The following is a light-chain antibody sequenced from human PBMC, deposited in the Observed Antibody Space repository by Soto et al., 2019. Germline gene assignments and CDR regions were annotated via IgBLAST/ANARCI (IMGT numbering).Light chain of an antibody. CDR1: QSVSSSY. V-gene: IGKV3-20*01. CDR3: QQYDSSWT. Sequence: EIVLTQSPGTLSLSPGERATLSCRASQSVSSSYLAWYQQKRGQAPSLLMYGASRRATGIPERFSGSGSGTDFTLTISRLEPEDFAVYYCQQYDSSWTFGQGTKVDIK. J-gene: IGKJ1*01. CDR2: GAS.